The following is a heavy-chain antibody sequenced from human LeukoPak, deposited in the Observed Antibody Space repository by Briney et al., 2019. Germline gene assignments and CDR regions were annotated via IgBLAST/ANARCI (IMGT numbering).Heavy chain of an antibody. V-gene: IGHV1-69*04. CDR2: IIPILGIA. CDR3: ARDQGGAGDWYFDL. D-gene: IGHD4/OR15-4a*01. CDR1: GGTFSSYA. Sequence: GSSVKVSCKASGGTFSSYAISWVRQAPGQGLEWMGRIIPILGIANYAQKFQGRVTITADESTSTAYMELSSLRSEDTAVYYCARDQGGAGDWYFDLWGRGTLVTVSS. J-gene: IGHJ2*01.